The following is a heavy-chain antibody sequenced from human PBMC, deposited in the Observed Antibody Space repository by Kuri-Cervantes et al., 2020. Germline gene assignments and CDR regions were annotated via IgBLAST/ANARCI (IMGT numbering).Heavy chain of an antibody. CDR1: GGSINSYY. D-gene: IGHD5-24*01. J-gene: IGHJ4*02. CDR2: IYYSGST. V-gene: IGHV4-59*01. Sequence: SETLSLTCTVSGGSINSYYWSWIRQPPRKGLEYIGYIYYSGSTNYNPSLKSRVTISTDTSKNQFSLKLSSVTAADTAVYYCARLGRAFDYWGQGTLVTVSS. CDR3: ARLGRAFDY.